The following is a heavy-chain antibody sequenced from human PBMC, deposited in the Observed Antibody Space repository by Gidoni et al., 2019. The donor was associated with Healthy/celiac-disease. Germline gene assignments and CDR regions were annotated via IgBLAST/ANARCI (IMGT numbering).Heavy chain of an antibody. J-gene: IGHJ6*02. Sequence: QVQLVQSGAEVKKPGSSVKVSCKASGGTFSSYTISWVRQAPGQGLEWMGRIIPILGIANYAQKFQGRVTITADKSTSTAYMELSSLRSEDTAVYYCARVANSGSYPQTSLPYYYYGMDVWGQGTTVTVSS. D-gene: IGHD1-26*01. CDR1: GGTFSSYT. CDR3: ARVANSGSYPQTSLPYYYYGMDV. V-gene: IGHV1-69*02. CDR2: IIPILGIA.